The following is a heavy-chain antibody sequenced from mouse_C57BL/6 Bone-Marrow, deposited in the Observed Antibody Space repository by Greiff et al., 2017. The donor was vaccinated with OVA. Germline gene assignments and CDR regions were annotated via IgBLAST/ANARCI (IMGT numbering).Heavy chain of an antibody. J-gene: IGHJ4*01. D-gene: IGHD1-1*01. CDR3: ARLLRYCYAMDY. CDR2: IDPSDSYT. V-gene: IGHV1-69*01. CDR1: GYTFTSYW. Sequence: QVQLQQPGAELVMPGASVKLSCKASGYTFTSYWMHWVKQRPGQGLEWIGEIDPSDSYTNYNQKFKGKATLTVDTSSSTAYMQLSSLTSEDSAVYYCARLLRYCYAMDYWGQGTSVTVSS.